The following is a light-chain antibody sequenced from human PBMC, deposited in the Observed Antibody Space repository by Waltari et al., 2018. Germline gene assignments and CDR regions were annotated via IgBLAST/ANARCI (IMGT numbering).Light chain of an antibody. V-gene: IGLV1-40*01. J-gene: IGLJ3*02. CDR2: GNN. CDR1: SANIRAGYA. CDR3: QSYDTSLSVV. Sequence: QSVLTQPPSVSGAPAQRVALPFPGCSANIRAGYAVHWYQQLPRTAPKLLIYGNNNRPSGVHDRFFGSTYGTSASLAITGLQAEDEADYYCQSYDTSLSVVFGGGTKLTVL.